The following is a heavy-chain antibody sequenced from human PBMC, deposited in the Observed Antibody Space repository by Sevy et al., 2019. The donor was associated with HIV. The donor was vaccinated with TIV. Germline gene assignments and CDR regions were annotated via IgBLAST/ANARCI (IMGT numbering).Heavy chain of an antibody. J-gene: IGHJ6*02. CDR3: VREGYDFWSGYPGAMDV. D-gene: IGHD3-3*01. CDR2: INSDGSST. CDR1: GFTFSSYW. V-gene: IGHV3-74*01. Sequence: GGSLRLSCAASGFTFSSYWMHWVRQAPGKGLVWVSRINSDGSSTSYADSVKGRFTISRDNAKNTLYLQMNSLRAEDTAVYYCVREGYDFWSGYPGAMDVWGQGTTVTVSS.